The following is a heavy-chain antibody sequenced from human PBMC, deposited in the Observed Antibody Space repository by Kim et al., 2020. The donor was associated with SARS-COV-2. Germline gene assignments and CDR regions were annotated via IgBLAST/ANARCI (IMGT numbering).Heavy chain of an antibody. CDR3: ARGLPAAKVFDY. D-gene: IGHD2-2*01. Sequence: GYAQKFQGRVTMTRNTSISTAYMELSSLRSEDTAVYYCARGLPAAKVFDYWGQGTLVTVSS. J-gene: IGHJ4*02. V-gene: IGHV1-8*01.